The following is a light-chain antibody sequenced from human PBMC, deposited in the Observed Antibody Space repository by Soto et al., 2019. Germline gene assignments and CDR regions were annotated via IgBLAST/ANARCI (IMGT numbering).Light chain of an antibody. CDR3: APHAISSPFYV. J-gene: IGLJ1*01. CDR2: DVY. CDR1: RTDVDGYDY. V-gene: IGLV2-14*03. Sequence: QSVLTQPASVSGSPGQSIAISCTGVRTDVDGYDYVSWYQQHPGQAPQLIIYDVYNRPSGVSHRFSGSKSGDTASLTISGLQAEDDADYYGAPHAISSPFYVCGTGTRVTV.